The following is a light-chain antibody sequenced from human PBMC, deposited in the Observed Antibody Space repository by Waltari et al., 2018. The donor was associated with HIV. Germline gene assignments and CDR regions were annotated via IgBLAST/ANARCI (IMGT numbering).Light chain of an antibody. V-gene: IGLV1-47*01. J-gene: IGLJ1*01. CDR3: AAWDDSLSGRI. Sequence: QSVLPQPPSASGTPGQRVTISFSGSSSNIGRNYVYWYQQLPGTAPKLLIYRNNRRPSGVPDRFSGSKSGTSAALAISEHRSEDEADYYCAAWDDSLSGRIFGTGTKVTVL. CDR2: RNN. CDR1: SSNIGRNY.